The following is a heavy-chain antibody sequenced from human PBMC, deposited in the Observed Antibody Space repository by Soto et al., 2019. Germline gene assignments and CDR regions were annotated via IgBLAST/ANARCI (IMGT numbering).Heavy chain of an antibody. CDR2: ISGSGGLT. V-gene: IGHV3-23*01. CDR3: TKDQDYCDSSDYSHQRPLQP. J-gene: IGHJ1*01. D-gene: IGHD3-22*01. CDR1: GFTFSSDA. Sequence: PGGSLRLSYAVSGFTFSSDAMSWVRQAPGKGLEWVSAISGSGGLTYYAYSVKSRFTISRDNSKNTLYLQMNSLRAEDSAVYYCTKDQDYCDSSDYSHQRPLQPWGQGTLVTVYS.